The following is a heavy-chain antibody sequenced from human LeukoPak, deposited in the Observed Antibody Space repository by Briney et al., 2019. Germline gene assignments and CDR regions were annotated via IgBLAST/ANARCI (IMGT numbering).Heavy chain of an antibody. J-gene: IGHJ4*02. CDR1: GFTFDDYA. CDR3: ATDDYGDRVFDY. Sequence: SGGSLRLSCAASGFTFDDYAMHWVRQAPGKGLEWVSGISWNSGSVGYADSVKGRFTISRDNAKNSLYLQMNSLRAEDTAVYYCATDDYGDRVFDYWGQGTLVTVSS. D-gene: IGHD4-17*01. V-gene: IGHV3-9*01. CDR2: ISWNSGSV.